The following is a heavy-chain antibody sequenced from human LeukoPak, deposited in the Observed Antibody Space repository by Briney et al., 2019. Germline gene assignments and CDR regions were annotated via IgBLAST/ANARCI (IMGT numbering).Heavy chain of an antibody. CDR2: ISYDGSNK. CDR1: GFTFSSYG. J-gene: IGHJ4*02. V-gene: IGHV3-30*03. CDR3: ARGTNYGDYVFDY. D-gene: IGHD4-17*01. Sequence: GGSLRLSCAASGFTFSSYGMHWVRQAPGKGLEGVAVISYDGSNKYYADSVKGRFTISRDNSKNTLYLQMNSPRAEDTAVYYCARGTNYGDYVFDYWGQGTLVTVSS.